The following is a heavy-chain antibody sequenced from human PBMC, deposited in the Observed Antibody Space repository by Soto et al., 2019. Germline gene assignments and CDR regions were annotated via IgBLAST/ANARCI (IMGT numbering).Heavy chain of an antibody. CDR3: ARNNIPAATDIAAAINWFDP. J-gene: IGHJ5*02. Sequence: SETLSLTCTVSGGSISSSSYYWGWIRQPPGKGLEWIGSIYYSGSTYYNPSLKSRVTISVDTSKNQFSLKLSSVTAADTAVYYCARNNIPAATDIAAAINWFDPWGQGTLVTVSS. D-gene: IGHD6-13*01. CDR1: GGSISSSSYY. CDR2: IYYSGST. V-gene: IGHV4-39*01.